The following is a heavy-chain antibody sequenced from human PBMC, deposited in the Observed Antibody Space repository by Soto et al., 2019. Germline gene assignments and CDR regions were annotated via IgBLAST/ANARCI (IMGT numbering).Heavy chain of an antibody. D-gene: IGHD3-10*01. J-gene: IGHJ3*02. CDR2: INAGNGNT. Sequence: ASVKVSCKASGYTFTSYAMHWVRQAPGQRLEWMGWINAGNGNTKYSQKFQGRVTITRDTSASTAYMELSSLRSEDTAVYYCSLWVLGRAAGITFYIWGQGSMFTLSS. CDR1: GYTFTSYA. V-gene: IGHV1-3*01. CDR3: SLWVLGRAAGITFYI.